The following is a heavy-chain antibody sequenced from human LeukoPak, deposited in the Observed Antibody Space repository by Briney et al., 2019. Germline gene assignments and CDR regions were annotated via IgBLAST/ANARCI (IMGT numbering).Heavy chain of an antibody. D-gene: IGHD5-18*01. V-gene: IGHV3-20*04. Sequence: GGSLRLSCAASGFTFSSYGMSWVRQAPRKGLEWVSGINWNGGSTGYADSVKGRFTISRDNAKNSLYLQMNSLRAEDTALYYCARDRGVDTAMVNWFDPWGQGTLVTVSS. CDR1: GFTFSSYG. CDR3: ARDRGVDTAMVNWFDP. CDR2: INWNGGST. J-gene: IGHJ5*02.